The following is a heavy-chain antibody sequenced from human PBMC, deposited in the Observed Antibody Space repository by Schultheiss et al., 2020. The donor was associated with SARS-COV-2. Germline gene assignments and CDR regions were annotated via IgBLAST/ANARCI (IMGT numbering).Heavy chain of an antibody. CDR3: ARHSSSSFHWFDP. Sequence: SQTLSLTCAVYGGSFSDYYWNWVRQPPGKGLEWIGSIYYSGSTYYNPSLKSRVTISVDTSKNQFSLKLSSVTAADTAVYYCARHSSSSFHWFDPWGQGTLVTVSS. D-gene: IGHD6-6*01. CDR2: IYYSGST. CDR1: GGSFSDYY. V-gene: IGHV4-39*01. J-gene: IGHJ5*02.